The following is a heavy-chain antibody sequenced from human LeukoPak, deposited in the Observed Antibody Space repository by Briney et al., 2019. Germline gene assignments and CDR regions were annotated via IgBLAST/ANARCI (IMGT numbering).Heavy chain of an antibody. V-gene: IGHV1-46*01. CDR2: INPTGGST. CDR3: ARTAARRFDY. CDR1: GYTFPSYF. D-gene: IGHD6-6*01. J-gene: IGHJ4*02. Sequence: ASVKVSCKASGYTFPSYFMHWVRQAPGQGLEWMGIINPTGGSTTYAQKFQGRITMTRDTSTSTVYMELSSLRSDDTAVYYCARTAARRFDYWGQGTLVTVSS.